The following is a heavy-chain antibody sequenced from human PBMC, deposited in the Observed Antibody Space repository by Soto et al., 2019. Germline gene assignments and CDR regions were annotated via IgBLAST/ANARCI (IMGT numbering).Heavy chain of an antibody. V-gene: IGHV4-34*01. Sequence: SETLSLTCAVYGGSFSGYYWSWIRQPPGKGLEWIGEINHSGSTNYNPSLKSRVTISVDTSKNQFSLKLSSVTAADTAVYYCARRTSYCSGGSCYTQPFDYWGQGTLVT. CDR2: INHSGST. D-gene: IGHD2-15*01. J-gene: IGHJ4*02. CDR1: GGSFSGYY. CDR3: ARRTSYCSGGSCYTQPFDY.